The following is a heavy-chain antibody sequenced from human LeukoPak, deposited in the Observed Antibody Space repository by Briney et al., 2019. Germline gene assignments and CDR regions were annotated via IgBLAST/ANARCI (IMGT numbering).Heavy chain of an antibody. Sequence: PGGSLRLSCAASGFTFSSYAMSWVRQAPGKGLEWVSAISGSGGSTYYADSVKGRFTISRDNSKNTLYLQMNSLRAEDTAVYYCAKDRLAYCGGDCSSDYWGQGTLVTVSS. J-gene: IGHJ4*02. CDR3: AKDRLAYCGGDCSSDY. V-gene: IGHV3-23*01. CDR1: GFTFSSYA. D-gene: IGHD2-21*01. CDR2: ISGSGGST.